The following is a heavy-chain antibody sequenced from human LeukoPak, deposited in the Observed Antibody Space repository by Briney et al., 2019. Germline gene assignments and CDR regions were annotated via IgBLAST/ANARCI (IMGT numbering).Heavy chain of an antibody. D-gene: IGHD2-15*01. Sequence: SETLSLTCTVSGGSISSGVYYWSWIRQHPGKGLEWIGYIYYSGSTYYNPSLKSRVTISVDTSKNQFSLKLSSVTAADTAVYYCAAGVVVAATLLYWGQGTLVTVSS. CDR1: GGSISSGVYY. CDR3: AAGVVVAATLLY. CDR2: IYYSGST. V-gene: IGHV4-31*03. J-gene: IGHJ4*02.